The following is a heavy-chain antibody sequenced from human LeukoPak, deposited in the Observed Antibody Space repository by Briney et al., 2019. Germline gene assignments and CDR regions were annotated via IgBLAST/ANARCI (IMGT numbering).Heavy chain of an antibody. V-gene: IGHV4-34*01. Sequence: SETLSLTCAVYGGSFSGYYWSWIRQPPGKGLEWIGEINHSGSTNYNPSLKGRVTISVDTSKSQFSLKLRSVTAADTAVYYCARGGNYWYFDLWGRGTLVTVSS. CDR2: INHSGST. J-gene: IGHJ2*01. CDR1: GGSFSGYY. CDR3: ARGGNYWYFDL.